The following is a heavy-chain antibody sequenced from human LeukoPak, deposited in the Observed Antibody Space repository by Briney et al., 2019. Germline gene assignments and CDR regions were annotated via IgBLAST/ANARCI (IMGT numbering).Heavy chain of an antibody. Sequence: ASVKVSCKASGYTFTSYGISWVRQAPGQGLEWMGWISVYNGDTNYAQKLQDRVTMTTDTSTNTAYMELRRLRSDDTAVYYCARGFRGTPTCRELDYWGQGTQVTVSS. D-gene: IGHD3-16*01. CDR3: ARGFRGTPTCRELDY. CDR1: GYTFTSYG. V-gene: IGHV1-18*01. CDR2: ISVYNGDT. J-gene: IGHJ4*02.